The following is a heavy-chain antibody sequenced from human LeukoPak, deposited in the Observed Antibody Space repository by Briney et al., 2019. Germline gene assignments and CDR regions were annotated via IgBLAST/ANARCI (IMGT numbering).Heavy chain of an antibody. CDR3: ARDSSSGWYHAY. V-gene: IGHV3-48*01. D-gene: IGHD6-19*01. J-gene: IGHJ4*02. CDR1: GFTFSSYS. Sequence: GGSLRLSCAASGFTFSSYSMNWVRQAPGKGLEWVSYISSSSSTIYYADSVKGRFTISRDNSKNTLYLQMNSLRAEDTAVYYCARDSSSGWYHAYWGQGTLVTVSS. CDR2: ISSSSSTI.